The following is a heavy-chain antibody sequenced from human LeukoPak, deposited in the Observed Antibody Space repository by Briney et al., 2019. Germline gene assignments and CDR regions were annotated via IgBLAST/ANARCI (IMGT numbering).Heavy chain of an antibody. D-gene: IGHD6-13*01. CDR1: GYTFTSYG. J-gene: IGHJ5*02. CDR2: ISAYNGNT. CDR3: ARSIAAAGTFWFDP. V-gene: IGHV1-18*01. Sequence: ASVKVSCKASGYTFTSYGISWVRQAPGQGLEWMGWISAYNGNTNYAQKLQGRVTMTRDMSTSTVYMELSSLRSEDTAVYYCARSIAAAGTFWFDPWGQGTLVTVSS.